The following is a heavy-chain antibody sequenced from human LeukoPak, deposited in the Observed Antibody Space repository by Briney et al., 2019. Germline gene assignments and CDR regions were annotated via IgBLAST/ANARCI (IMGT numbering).Heavy chain of an antibody. J-gene: IGHJ4*02. D-gene: IGHD1-14*01. CDR3: ARVRGGTYNHYFDY. Sequence: PSQTLSLTCTVSGGSISSGGYYWSWIRQPAGKGLEWIGRIYTSGSTNYNPSLKSRVTISVDTSKNQFSLKLSSVTAADTAVYYCARVRGGTYNHYFDYWGQGTLVTVSS. CDR2: IYTSGST. V-gene: IGHV4-61*02. CDR1: GGSISSGGYY.